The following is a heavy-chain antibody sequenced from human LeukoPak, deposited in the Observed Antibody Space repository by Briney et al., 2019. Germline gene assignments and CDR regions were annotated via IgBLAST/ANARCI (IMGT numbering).Heavy chain of an antibody. D-gene: IGHD5-12*01. Sequence: PGGSLRLSCAASGFTFSSYGMHWVRQAPGKGLEWVAFIRYDGSNKYYADSVKGRFTISRDNSKNTLYLQMNSLRAEDTAVYYCARDGYPSPYYFDYWGQGTLVTVSS. J-gene: IGHJ4*02. CDR3: ARDGYPSPYYFDY. CDR2: IRYDGSNK. CDR1: GFTFSSYG. V-gene: IGHV3-30*02.